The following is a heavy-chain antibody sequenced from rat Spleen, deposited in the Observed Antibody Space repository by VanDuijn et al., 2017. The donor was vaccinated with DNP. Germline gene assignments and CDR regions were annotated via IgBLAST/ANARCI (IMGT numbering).Heavy chain of an antibody. CDR1: GFSLTDYS. V-gene: IGHV2S63*01. CDR3: TRDTIAAPYFDY. CDR2: MWSGGST. J-gene: IGHJ2*01. Sequence: EVQLKESGPGLVQPSQTLSLTCTVSGFSLTDYSVHWVRQPPGKGLEWMGVMWSGGSTAYNSVFKSRLSISRDTSKSQVFLKMNSLQTEDTVIYFCTRDTIAAPYFDYWGQGVMVTVSS. D-gene: IGHD1-2*01.